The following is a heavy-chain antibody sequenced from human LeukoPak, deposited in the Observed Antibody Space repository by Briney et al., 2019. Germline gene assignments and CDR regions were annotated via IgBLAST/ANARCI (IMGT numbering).Heavy chain of an antibody. CDR3: VLYGEEPYYFDY. CDR2: ISYDGDNK. CDR1: GFTFSSYG. J-gene: IGHJ4*02. D-gene: IGHD4-17*01. V-gene: IGHV3-30*03. Sequence: GRPLRLSCAASGFTFSSYGMHWVRQAPGKGLEWVAVISYDGDNKYYADSVKGRFTISRDNSKNTLYLQMNSLRGEDTAVYYCVLYGEEPYYFDYWGQGTLVTVSS.